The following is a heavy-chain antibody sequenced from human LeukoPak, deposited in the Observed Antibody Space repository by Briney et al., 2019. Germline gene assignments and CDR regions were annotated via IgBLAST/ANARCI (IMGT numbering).Heavy chain of an antibody. Sequence: SGGSLRPSCAASGFTFSSYAMHWVRQAPGKGLEWVAVISYDGSNKYYADSVKGRFTISRDNSKNTLYLQMNSLRAEDTAVYYCASGYGEYYYYGMDVWGQGTTVTVSS. CDR1: GFTFSSYA. V-gene: IGHV3-30*04. CDR2: ISYDGSNK. D-gene: IGHD5-12*01. CDR3: ASGYGEYYYYGMDV. J-gene: IGHJ6*02.